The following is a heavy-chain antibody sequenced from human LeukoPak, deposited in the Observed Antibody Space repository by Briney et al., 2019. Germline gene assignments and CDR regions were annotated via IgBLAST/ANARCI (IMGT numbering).Heavy chain of an antibody. J-gene: IGHJ1*01. V-gene: IGHV5-10-1*01. CDR3: ATGASKVTTDFANY. CDR2: IDPSDSYT. Sequence: GESLKISCKGSGYSFTSYWISWVRQMPGKGLEWMGMIDPSDSYTNYSPSFQGHVTISVDKSISSAFLQWNSLKASDTAIYYCATGASKVTTDFANYWGQGTQVAVSS. CDR1: GYSFTSYW. D-gene: IGHD4-17*01.